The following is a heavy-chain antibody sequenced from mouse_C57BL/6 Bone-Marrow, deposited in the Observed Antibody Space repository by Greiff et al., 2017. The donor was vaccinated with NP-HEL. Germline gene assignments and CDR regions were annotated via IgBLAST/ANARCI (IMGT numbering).Heavy chain of an antibody. CDR1: GYTFTSYW. J-gene: IGHJ4*01. CDR2: INPSNGGT. CDR3: GGGSGSSLYYDALDY. D-gene: IGHD1-1*01. Sequence: QVQLQQPGTELVKPGASVKLSCKASGYTFTSYWMHWVKQRPGHGLEWIGDINPSNGGTNYNEKFKGKATLTADTSSSTAYMQLSSLTSEDSAVDYCGGGSGSSLYYDALDYWGQGTSVTVSA. V-gene: IGHV1-53*01.